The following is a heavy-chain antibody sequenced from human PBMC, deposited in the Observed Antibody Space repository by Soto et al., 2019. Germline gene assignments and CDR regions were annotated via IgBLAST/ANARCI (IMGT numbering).Heavy chain of an antibody. CDR1: GGSISSYY. D-gene: IGHD4-4*01. CDR2: IYYSGST. Sequence: ASETLSLTCTVSGGSISSYYWTWIRQPPGKGLEWIGYIYYSGSTNYNPSLKSRVTISVDTSKSQFSLKLNSVTAADTAVYYCARGPTVNYYYYGMDVWGQGTTVTVSS. V-gene: IGHV4-59*01. J-gene: IGHJ6*02. CDR3: ARGPTVNYYYYGMDV.